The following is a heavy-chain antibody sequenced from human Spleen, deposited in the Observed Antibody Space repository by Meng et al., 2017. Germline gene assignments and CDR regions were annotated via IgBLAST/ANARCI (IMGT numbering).Heavy chain of an antibody. Sequence: GESLKISCAASGFTFSSYSMNWVRQAPGKGLEWVSSISSSSSYIYYADSVKGRFTISRDNAKNSLYLQMNSLRAEDTAIYYCARERFSNGWDAFDIWGQGTLVTVSS. D-gene: IGHD6-19*01. J-gene: IGHJ3*02. CDR2: ISSSSSYI. CDR1: GFTFSSYS. V-gene: IGHV3-21*01. CDR3: ARERFSNGWDAFDI.